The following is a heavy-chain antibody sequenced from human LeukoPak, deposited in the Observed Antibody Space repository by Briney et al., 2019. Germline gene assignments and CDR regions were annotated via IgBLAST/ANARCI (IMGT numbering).Heavy chain of an antibody. V-gene: IGHV3-11*01. J-gene: IGHJ4*02. CDR3: ARDVYFACLLYPSSPSDFDY. CDR1: GFTFSDYY. D-gene: IGHD3-9*01. Sequence: PGGSLRLSCAASGFTFSDYYMSWIRQAPGKGLEWVSYISSSGSTIYYADSVKGRFTISRDNAKNSLYLQMNSLRAEDTAVYYCARDVYFACLLYPSSPSDFDYWGRGTLVTVSS. CDR2: ISSSGSTI.